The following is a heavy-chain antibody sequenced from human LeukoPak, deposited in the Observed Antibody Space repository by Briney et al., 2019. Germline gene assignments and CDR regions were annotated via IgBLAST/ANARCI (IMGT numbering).Heavy chain of an antibody. CDR2: LYSGGTT. J-gene: IGHJ2*01. CDR3: ARVGDHYHWYLDL. D-gene: IGHD3-10*01. CDR1: GFDVSANY. Sequence: GGSLRLSCEGSGFDVSANYMNWVRQAPGKGLEWVSILYSGGTTYYADSVKGRFTVSRESSKNTLLLHLTSLRAEDTAVYYCARVGDHYHWYLDLWGRGTLVTASS. V-gene: IGHV3-53*01.